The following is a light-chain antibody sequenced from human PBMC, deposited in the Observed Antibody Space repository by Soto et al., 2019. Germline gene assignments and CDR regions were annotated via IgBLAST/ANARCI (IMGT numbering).Light chain of an antibody. CDR1: QSVSSN. V-gene: IGKV3-15*01. Sequence: EIVMTQSPATLSVSPGERATLSCMASQSVSSNLAWYQQKPGQAPRLLIYGASTRATGIPARFSGSGSGKEFTLTISSLQSEDFPVYYCHQYNNWPPWTFGQGTKVDIK. J-gene: IGKJ1*01. CDR3: HQYNNWPPWT. CDR2: GAS.